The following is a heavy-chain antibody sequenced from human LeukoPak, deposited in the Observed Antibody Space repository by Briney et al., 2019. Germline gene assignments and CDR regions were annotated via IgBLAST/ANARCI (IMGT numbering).Heavy chain of an antibody. CDR3: ATDHGFHYGAYFDY. V-gene: IGHV3-30*03. CDR1: GFTFNSFG. J-gene: IGHJ4*02. D-gene: IGHD4-17*01. Sequence: PGRSLRPSCAAPGFTFNSFGMHWIRQAPGKGLEWVAVISYDGSNKYSADSVKGRFTISRDNSKNTLYLQMNSLRPEDTAVYYCATDHGFHYGAYFDYWGQGTLVTVSS. CDR2: ISYDGSNK.